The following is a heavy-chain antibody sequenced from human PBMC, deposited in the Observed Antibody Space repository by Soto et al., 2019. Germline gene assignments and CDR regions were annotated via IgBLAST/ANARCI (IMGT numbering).Heavy chain of an antibody. CDR3: VKAAGYSSSWHWYFDL. J-gene: IGHJ2*01. CDR1: GFTFSSYA. Sequence: EVQLLESGGGLVQPGGSLRLSCAASGFTFSSYAMSWVRQAPGKGLEWVSAISGSGGSTYYADSVKGRFTISRDNSKNTLYLQMNSLRAEDTAVYYCVKAAGYSSSWHWYFDLWGRGTLVTVSS. D-gene: IGHD6-13*01. V-gene: IGHV3-23*01. CDR2: ISGSGGST.